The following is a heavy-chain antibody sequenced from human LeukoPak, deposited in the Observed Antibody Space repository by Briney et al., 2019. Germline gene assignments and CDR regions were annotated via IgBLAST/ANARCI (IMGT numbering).Heavy chain of an antibody. V-gene: IGHV3-21*06. D-gene: IGHD6-25*01. J-gene: IGHJ6*03. Sequence: GGSLRLSCAPSGFTFTDYSMNWVRQAPGKGVEWVASISTVSTYTFYADSVKGRFSISRDNVRNLLYLQMSSLGAEDTAVYYCARDGSGFYLYNYMDVWGKGTTVTVSS. CDR1: GFTFTDYS. CDR3: ARDGSGFYLYNYMDV. CDR2: ISTVSTYT.